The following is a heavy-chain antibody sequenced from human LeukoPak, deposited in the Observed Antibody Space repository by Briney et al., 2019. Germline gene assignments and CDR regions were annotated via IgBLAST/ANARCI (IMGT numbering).Heavy chain of an antibody. D-gene: IGHD5-24*01. Sequence: GGSLRLSCAVSGVTFSSYAMSWVRQAPGKGLEWVSGISGSGGTTHYADSVKGRFTISRDNPKNTLYLQMNSLRAEDTAVYYCASKMRYYFDYWGQGTLVTVSS. CDR2: ISGSGGTT. V-gene: IGHV3-23*01. J-gene: IGHJ4*02. CDR3: ASKMRYYFDY. CDR1: GVTFSSYA.